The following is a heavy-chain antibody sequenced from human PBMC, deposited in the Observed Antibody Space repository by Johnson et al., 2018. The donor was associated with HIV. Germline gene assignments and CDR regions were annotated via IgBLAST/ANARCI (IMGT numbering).Heavy chain of an antibody. D-gene: IGHD4-17*01. Sequence: VQLVESGGGLVKPGRSLRLSCAASGFTVSSNYMSWVRQAPGKGLEWVSVIYSGGSTYYAASVKGRFTISRDNSKNTLSLQMNSLRAEDTAVYYCARGMTTVTNHDAFDIWGQGTMVTVSS. CDR2: IYSGGST. CDR3: ARGMTTVTNHDAFDI. CDR1: GFTVSSNY. V-gene: IGHV3-66*02. J-gene: IGHJ3*02.